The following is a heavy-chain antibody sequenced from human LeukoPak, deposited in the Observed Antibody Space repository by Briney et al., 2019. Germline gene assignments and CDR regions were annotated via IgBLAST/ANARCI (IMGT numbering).Heavy chain of an antibody. J-gene: IGHJ6*03. CDR1: GFTFTSYN. CDR2: ITSSSSYI. V-gene: IGHV3-21*01. CDR3: ARDPYSGNYGAYYYYYMDV. D-gene: IGHD1-26*01. Sequence: GGSLRLSCAASGFTFTSYNMKWVRQAPGKGLEWVSSITSSSSYIYYADSGKGRFTISRDNAKKSLYLQMDSLRVEDTAVYYCARDPYSGNYGAYYYYYMDVWGKGTTVTISS.